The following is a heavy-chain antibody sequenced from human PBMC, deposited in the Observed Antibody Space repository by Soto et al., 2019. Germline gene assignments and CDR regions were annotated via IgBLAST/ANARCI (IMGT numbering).Heavy chain of an antibody. J-gene: IGHJ4*02. CDR1: GFTFSSYE. D-gene: IGHD5-12*01. CDR2: ISSSGSTI. Sequence: GGSLRLSCAASGFTFSSYEMNWVRQAPGKGLEWVSYISSSGSTIYYADSVKGRFTISRDNAKNSLYLQMNSLRAEDTAVYYCASYSGYDETHNWGQGTLVTVPQ. CDR3: ASYSGYDETHN. V-gene: IGHV3-48*03.